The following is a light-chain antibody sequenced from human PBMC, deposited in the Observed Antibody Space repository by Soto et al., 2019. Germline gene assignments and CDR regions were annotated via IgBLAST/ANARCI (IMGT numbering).Light chain of an antibody. V-gene: IGKV1-27*01. CDR3: QKYNSAPWP. CDR1: QGISNY. CDR2: VAS. Sequence: DLQMTQSPSSLSASVGDRVTITCRASQGISNYLAWYQQQPGKVPKLLIYVASTLQSGVPSRFSGSGSGTDFTLTISSLQPEDVATYYCQKYNSAPWPCGQGTKVEIK. J-gene: IGKJ1*01.